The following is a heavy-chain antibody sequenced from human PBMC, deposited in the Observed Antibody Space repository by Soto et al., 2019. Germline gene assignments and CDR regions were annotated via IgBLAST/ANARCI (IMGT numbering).Heavy chain of an antibody. J-gene: IGHJ5*02. CDR2: IYATGTT. D-gene: IGHD1-1*01. CDR1: GASISGYY. V-gene: IGHV4-4*07. CDR3: VRDGTKTLRDWFDP. Sequence: QVQLQESGPGLVKPSETLSLTCTVSGASISGYYWSWIRKSAGKGLEWIGRIYATGTTDYNPSLKGRFMMSVDTSKKQFSLRLRSVTAADTAVYYCVRDGTKTLRDWFDPWGQGISGTVSS.